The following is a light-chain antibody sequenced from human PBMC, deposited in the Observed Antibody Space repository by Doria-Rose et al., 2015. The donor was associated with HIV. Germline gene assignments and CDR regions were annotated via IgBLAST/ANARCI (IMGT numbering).Light chain of an antibody. CDR1: QSFSSTY. V-gene: IGKV3-20*01. CDR3: HQYGTSWT. J-gene: IGKJ1*01. Sequence: LTQSPGTLSLSPGERATLSCRASQSFSSTYLAWYQQKPGQAPSLLIYDGSTRATGIPDRLSASGSGTDFTPTNNRLEPEDFALYYCHQYGTSWTFGQGTKVEI. CDR2: DGS.